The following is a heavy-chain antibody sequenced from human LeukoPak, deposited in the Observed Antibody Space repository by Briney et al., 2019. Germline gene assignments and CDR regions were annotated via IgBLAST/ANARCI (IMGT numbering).Heavy chain of an antibody. CDR3: ARQKWITMVRGVINWFDP. CDR2: INYSGNT. V-gene: IGHV4-39*01. J-gene: IGHJ5*02. Sequence: SEPLSLTCTVSGGSISSSSYYWAWIRQPPGKGLEWIGIINYSGNTYYNPSLKSRVTISVDTSKIHFFLKLSSVTAADTAVYYCARQKWITMVRGVINWFDPWGQGTLVTVSS. D-gene: IGHD3-10*01. CDR1: GGSISSSSYY.